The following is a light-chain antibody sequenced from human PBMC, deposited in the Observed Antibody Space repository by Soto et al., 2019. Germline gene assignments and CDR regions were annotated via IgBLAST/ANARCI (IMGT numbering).Light chain of an antibody. CDR3: QQYNNWPLT. CDR2: GAS. Sequence: EIVLAQSPGTLSLSRGEGATLSCGASQYVSNSYLAWYQQKPGQAPSLLIYGASTRATGIPARFSGSGSGTEFTLTISSLQSEDFAVYHCQQYNNWPLTFGGGTKVDTK. V-gene: IGKV3-15*01. J-gene: IGKJ4*01. CDR1: QYVSNSY.